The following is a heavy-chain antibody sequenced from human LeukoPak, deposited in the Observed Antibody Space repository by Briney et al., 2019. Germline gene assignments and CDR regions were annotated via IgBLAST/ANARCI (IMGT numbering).Heavy chain of an antibody. V-gene: IGHV3-11*04. CDR3: ARLRRLGEFLDY. J-gene: IGHJ4*02. CDR1: GFTFSDYY. CDR2: ISSSGSTI. Sequence: GGSLRLSCTASGFTFSDYYMSWIRQAPGKGLEWVSYISSSGSTIYYADSVKGRFTISRDNAKNSLYLQMNSLRAEDTAVYYCARLRRLGEFLDYWGQGTLVTVSS. D-gene: IGHD3-16*01.